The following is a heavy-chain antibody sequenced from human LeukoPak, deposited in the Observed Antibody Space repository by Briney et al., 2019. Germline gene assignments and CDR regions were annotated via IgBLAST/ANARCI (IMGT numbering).Heavy chain of an antibody. V-gene: IGHV4-59*08. CDR2: IYHSGST. J-gene: IGHJ4*02. CDR1: GGSISSDY. D-gene: IGHD2-21*01. CDR3: ARVIACEYFDC. Sequence: SETLSLTCTVSGGSISSDYWSWIRQPPGKGLEWIGYIYHSGSTNYNPSLKSRVTISVGTSKNQFSLKLSSVTAADTAVYYCARVIACEYFDCWGQGTLVTVSS.